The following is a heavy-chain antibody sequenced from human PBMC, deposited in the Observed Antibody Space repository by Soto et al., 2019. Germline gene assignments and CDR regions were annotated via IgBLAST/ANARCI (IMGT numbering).Heavy chain of an antibody. Sequence: QVQLVQSGAEVKKPGASVKVSCKASGYTFTSYDINWVRQATGQGLEWMGWMNPNSGNTGHAQKFQGRGPKTRNTSISNTYMELSSLRSEDTDVYYCAEVRVFGQRRNLFDHWGQGTLVTDSS. V-gene: IGHV1-8*01. D-gene: IGHD3-9*01. CDR3: AEVRVFGQRRNLFDH. J-gene: IGHJ5*02. CDR2: MNPNSGNT. CDR1: GYTFTSYD.